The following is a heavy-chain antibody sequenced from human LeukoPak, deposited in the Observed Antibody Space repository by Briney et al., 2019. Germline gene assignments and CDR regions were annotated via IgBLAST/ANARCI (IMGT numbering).Heavy chain of an antibody. CDR3: GRVTVYDDGDPESFDI. V-gene: IGHV1-18*01. J-gene: IGHJ3*02. CDR1: GYTFTSYG. D-gene: IGHD4-17*01. Sequence: ASEKVSCKASGYTFTSYGISWVRQAPGQGLEWMGWISAYNGNTNYAQNLQGRVTMTTDTSTSTAYMELRSLRSDDTAVYYCGRVTVYDDGDPESFDIWGQGTVVTVAS. CDR2: ISAYNGNT.